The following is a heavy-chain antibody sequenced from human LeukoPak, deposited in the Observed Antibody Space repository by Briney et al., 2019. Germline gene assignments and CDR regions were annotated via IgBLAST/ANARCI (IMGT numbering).Heavy chain of an antibody. D-gene: IGHD1-1*01. Sequence: SETLPLTCTVSGGSISSSSYYWGWIRQPPGKGLEWIGSIYYSGSTYYNPSLKSRVTISVDTSKNQFSLKLSSVTAADTAVYYCASSTNDDYYYYMDVWGKGTTVTVSS. CDR3: ASSTNDDYYYYMDV. V-gene: IGHV4-39*01. CDR2: IYYSGST. J-gene: IGHJ6*03. CDR1: GGSISSSSYY.